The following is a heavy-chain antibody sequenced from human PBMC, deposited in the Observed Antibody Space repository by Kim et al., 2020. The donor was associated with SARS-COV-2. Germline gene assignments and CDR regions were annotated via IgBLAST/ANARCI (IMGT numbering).Heavy chain of an antibody. Sequence: DSVKGRFTIPRDKSKNTLYLQMNSLRAEDTAVYYCAKRPPYSTTWYYFDYWGQGTLVTVSS. CDR3: AKRPPYSTTWYYFDY. J-gene: IGHJ4*02. V-gene: IGHV3-23*01. D-gene: IGHD5-18*01.